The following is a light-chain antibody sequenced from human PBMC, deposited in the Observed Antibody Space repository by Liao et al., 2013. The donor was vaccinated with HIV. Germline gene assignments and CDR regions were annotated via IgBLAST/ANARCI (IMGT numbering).Light chain of an antibody. CDR2: QDT. Sequence: SYELTQPPSVSVSPGQTASITCSGDKLGDKYACWYQQKPGHSPVLVIYQDTKRPSGIPERFSGSNSGNTATLTISGTQAMDEADYYCQVWDSSINFVFGTGTKVTVL. V-gene: IGLV3-1*01. J-gene: IGLJ1*01. CDR1: KLGDKY. CDR3: QVWDSSINFV.